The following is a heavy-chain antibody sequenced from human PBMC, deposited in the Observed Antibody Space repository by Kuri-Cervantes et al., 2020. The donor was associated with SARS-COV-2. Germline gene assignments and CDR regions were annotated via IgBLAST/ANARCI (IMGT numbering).Heavy chain of an antibody. V-gene: IGHV3-48*03. CDR1: GFTFSSYE. CDR2: ISSSGSTI. D-gene: IGHD3-3*01. J-gene: IGHJ4*02. CDR3: ARRNDFWSGAYFDC. Sequence: GGSLRLSCAASGFTFSSYEMNWVRQAPGKGLEWVSYISSSGSTIYYADSVKGRFTISRDNAKNSLYLQMNSLRAEDTAVYYCARRNDFWSGAYFDCWGQGTLVTVSS.